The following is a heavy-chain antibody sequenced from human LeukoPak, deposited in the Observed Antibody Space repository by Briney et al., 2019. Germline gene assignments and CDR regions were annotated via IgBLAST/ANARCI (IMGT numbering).Heavy chain of an antibody. Sequence: SETLSLTCTVSGGSISSSSYYWGWIRQPPGKGLEWIGSIYYSGSTYYNPSLKSRVTISVDTSKNQFSLKLSSVTAADTAVYYCARDARGSWYFDLWGRGTLVTVSS. J-gene: IGHJ2*01. CDR1: GGSISSSSYY. D-gene: IGHD3-10*01. CDR3: ARDARGSWYFDL. V-gene: IGHV4-39*07. CDR2: IYYSGST.